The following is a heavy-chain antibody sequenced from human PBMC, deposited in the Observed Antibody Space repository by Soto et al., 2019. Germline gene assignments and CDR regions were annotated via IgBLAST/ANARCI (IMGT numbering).Heavy chain of an antibody. CDR1: GYVFSSYT. D-gene: IGHD3-22*01. Sequence: HDQLVQSGAEVKMSGASVKVSCKASGYVFSSYTLHWVRQAPGQRLEWMGWINAGNGKTKYAQMFQDRVTMSRDTSANTVYMELNSLRSEDTAVYYRAREFRNYATSVAYWGHGTLVSVSS. CDR2: INAGNGKT. J-gene: IGHJ4*01. V-gene: IGHV1-3*01. CDR3: AREFRNYATSVAY.